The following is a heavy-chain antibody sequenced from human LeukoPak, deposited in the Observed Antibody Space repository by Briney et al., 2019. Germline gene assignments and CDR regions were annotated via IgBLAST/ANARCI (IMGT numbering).Heavy chain of an antibody. CDR3: AKGVKGGWYYFDY. CDR2: ISGSGGST. V-gene: IGHV3-23*01. J-gene: IGHJ4*02. CDR1: GITFSSYA. Sequence: GGSLRLSCAASGITFSSYAMSWVRQAPGKGLEWVSAISGSGGSTYYADSVKGRFTISRDNSKNTLYLQMNSLRAEDTAVYYCAKGVKGGWYYFDYWGQGTLVTVSS. D-gene: IGHD6-19*01.